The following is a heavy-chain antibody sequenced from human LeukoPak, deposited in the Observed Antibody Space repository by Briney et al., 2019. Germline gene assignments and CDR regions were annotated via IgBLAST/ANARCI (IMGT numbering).Heavy chain of an antibody. CDR3: ARSRTGYGGTDH. CDR2: IFYSGTT. V-gene: IGHV4-59*01. Sequence: SETLSLTCTVSNVSITGYYWNWLRQPPGKGLEWVGYIFYSGTTNYNPSLKSRVTISLDTSKNQFSLKLSSVTTADTAVYYCARSRTGYGGTDHWGQGTLVTVSS. CDR1: NVSITGYY. J-gene: IGHJ5*02. D-gene: IGHD2-2*01.